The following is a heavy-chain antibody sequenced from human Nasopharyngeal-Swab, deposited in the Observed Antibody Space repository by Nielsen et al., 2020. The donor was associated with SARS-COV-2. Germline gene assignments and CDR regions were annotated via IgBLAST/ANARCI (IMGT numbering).Heavy chain of an antibody. D-gene: IGHD2-2*01. CDR1: GFSLMNYG. Sequence: GESLKISCEASGFSLMNYGMSWVRQAPGKGLEWVSDISGSGGSTYYAESVKGRFTISRDISKNTVYLQMNSLRAEDTALYYCAKESYRLLLYNYFDPWGQGTPVTVSS. CDR3: AKESYRLLLYNYFDP. CDR2: ISGSGGST. V-gene: IGHV3-23*01. J-gene: IGHJ5*02.